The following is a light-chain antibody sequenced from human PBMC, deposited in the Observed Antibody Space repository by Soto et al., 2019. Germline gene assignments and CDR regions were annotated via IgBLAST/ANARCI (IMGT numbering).Light chain of an antibody. CDR2: GAS. V-gene: IGKV3-20*01. J-gene: IGKJ4*01. CDR3: QQYGSSPLT. CDR1: QSVSSGY. Sequence: EIGLTQSPGTLSLSPGERATLSCRASQSVSSGYLAWYQQKPGQAPRLLIYGASSRATGITDRFSGSGSGTEFTLTISRLEPEDFAVYYCQQYGSSPLTCGGGTKVEIK.